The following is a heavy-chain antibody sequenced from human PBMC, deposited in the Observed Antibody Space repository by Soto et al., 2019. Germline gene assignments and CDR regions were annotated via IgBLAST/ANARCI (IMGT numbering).Heavy chain of an antibody. CDR2: IYPGDSDT. D-gene: IGHD1-20*01. J-gene: IGHJ6*02. CDR1: GYSFINYW. Sequence: GESLKISCQGSGYSFINYWIGWVRQMPGKGLEWMGIIYPGDSDTRYSPSFQGQVTISADKSISTAYLQWSSLKASDTAMYYCARARITTKYYYYGMDVWGQGTTVTVS. V-gene: IGHV5-51*01. CDR3: ARARITTKYYYYGMDV.